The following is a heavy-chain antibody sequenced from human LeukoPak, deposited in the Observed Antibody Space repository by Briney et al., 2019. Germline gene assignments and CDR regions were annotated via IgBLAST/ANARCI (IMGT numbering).Heavy chain of an antibody. Sequence: SGTLSLTCAVSGGSISSSNWWSWVRQPPGKGLEWIGEIYHSGSTNYNPSLKSRVTISVDKSKNQFSLKLSSVTAADTAVYYCARSILPGYFDWFDAFDIWGQGTMVTVSS. J-gene: IGHJ3*02. CDR3: ARSILPGYFDWFDAFDI. V-gene: IGHV4-4*02. D-gene: IGHD3-9*01. CDR2: IYHSGST. CDR1: GGSISSSNW.